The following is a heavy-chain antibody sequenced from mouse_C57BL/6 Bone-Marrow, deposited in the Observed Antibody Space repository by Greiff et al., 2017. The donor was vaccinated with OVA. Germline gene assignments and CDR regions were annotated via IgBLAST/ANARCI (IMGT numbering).Heavy chain of an antibody. CDR3: ARIYYGNPAGFAY. D-gene: IGHD2-1*01. J-gene: IGHJ3*01. CDR1: GFSLTSYG. V-gene: IGHV2-6*01. Sequence: VQGVESGPGLVAPSQSLSITCTVSGFSLTSYGVDWVRQSPGKGLEWLGVIWGVGSTNYNSAPNSRLSISKDNSKSQVFLKMNSLQTDDTAMYYCARIYYGNPAGFAYWGQGTLVTVSA. CDR2: IWGVGST.